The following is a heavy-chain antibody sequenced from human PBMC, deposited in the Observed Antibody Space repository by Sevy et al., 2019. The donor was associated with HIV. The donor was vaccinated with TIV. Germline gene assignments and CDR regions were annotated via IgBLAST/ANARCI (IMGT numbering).Heavy chain of an antibody. CDR3: ARQEVERGYSYGGADY. V-gene: IGHV5-51*01. D-gene: IGHD5-18*01. Sequence: GESLKISCKGSGYSFTSYGIGWVRQMPGKGLEWMGIIYPGDSDTRYSPSFQGQVTISADKSISTAYLQWSSLKASDTAMYYCARQEVERGYSYGGADYWGQGTLVTVSS. J-gene: IGHJ4*02. CDR1: GYSFTSYG. CDR2: IYPGDSDT.